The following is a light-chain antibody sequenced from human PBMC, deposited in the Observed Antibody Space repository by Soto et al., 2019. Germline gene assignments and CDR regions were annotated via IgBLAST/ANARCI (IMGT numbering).Light chain of an antibody. CDR1: QTISSN. Sequence: EIVMTQSPATLSVSPGERVTLSCRASQTISSNLAWYQQKPGQAPRLLIHGASTRASGVPDRFRCSGSGTDCTLTRSSLQAEDFAVYYCQQYQNWPPQYTFGQGNKLQI. CDR3: QQYQNWPPQYT. V-gene: IGKV3-15*01. J-gene: IGKJ2*01. CDR2: GAS.